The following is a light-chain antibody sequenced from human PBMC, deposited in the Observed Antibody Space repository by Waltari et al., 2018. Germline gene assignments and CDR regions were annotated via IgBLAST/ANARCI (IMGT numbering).Light chain of an antibody. J-gene: IGLJ3*02. CDR2: GNS. CDR1: SSNIGAGYD. V-gene: IGLV1-40*01. CDR3: QSYDSSLSEV. Sequence: QSVLTQPPSVSGAPGQRVTISCPGSSSNIGAGYDVPWYQQLPGTAPKLLIYGNSDRPSGVPDRFSGSKSGTSASLAITGLQAEDEADYYCQSYDSSLSEVFGGGTKLTVL.